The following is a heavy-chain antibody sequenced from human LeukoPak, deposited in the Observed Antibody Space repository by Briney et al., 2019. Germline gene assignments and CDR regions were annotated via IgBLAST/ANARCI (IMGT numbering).Heavy chain of an antibody. J-gene: IGHJ4*02. CDR3: ARGHDILTGSGLLDY. CDR2: INHSGST. V-gene: IGHV4-34*01. CDR1: GGSFSGYY. D-gene: IGHD3-9*01. Sequence: ETLSLTCAVYGGSFSGYYWSWIRQPPGKGLEWIGEINHSGSTNYNPSLKSRVTISVDTSKNQFSLKLSSVTAADTAVYYCARGHDILTGSGLLDYWGQGTLVTVSS.